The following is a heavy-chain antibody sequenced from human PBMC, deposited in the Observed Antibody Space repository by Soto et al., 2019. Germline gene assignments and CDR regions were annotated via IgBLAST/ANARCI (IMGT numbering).Heavy chain of an antibody. Sequence: ASVKVSCKASGGTFSSYAISWVRQAPGQGLEWMGGIIPIFGTANYAQKFQGRVTITADESTSTSYMELSSLRSEDTAVYYCARDRRVTTLNYYYYGMDVWGQGTTVTVSS. D-gene: IGHD4-4*01. J-gene: IGHJ6*02. CDR2: IIPIFGTA. CDR1: GGTFSSYA. CDR3: ARDRRVTTLNYYYYGMDV. V-gene: IGHV1-69*13.